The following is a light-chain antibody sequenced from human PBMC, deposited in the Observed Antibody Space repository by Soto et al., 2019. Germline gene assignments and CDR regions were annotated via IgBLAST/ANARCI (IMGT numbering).Light chain of an antibody. CDR2: DAS. Sequence: EIVLTQSPATLSLSPGERATLSCRASQRVTSYLVWYQQKPGQAPRLHIYDASNRATGIPARFTGSGSGTDFTLTISGLEPEDFAVYYCQHRYNWPFHLGQGTRLPMK. V-gene: IGKV3-11*01. CDR3: QHRYNWPFH. J-gene: IGKJ5*01. CDR1: QRVTSY.